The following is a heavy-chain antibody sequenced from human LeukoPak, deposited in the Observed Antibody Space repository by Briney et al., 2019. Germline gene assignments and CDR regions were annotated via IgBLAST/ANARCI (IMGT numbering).Heavy chain of an antibody. J-gene: IGHJ4*02. V-gene: IGHV1-3*01. D-gene: IGHD3-3*01. CDR2: INAGNGNT. Sequence: GASVKVSCKASGYTFTSYAMHWVRQAPGQRLEWMGWINAGNGNTKYSQKFQGRVTITRDTSASTAYMELSSLRSEDTAVYYCARTPSFGVVIIRVPYYFDYWGQGTLVTVSS. CDR3: ARTPSFGVVIIRVPYYFDY. CDR1: GYTFTSYA.